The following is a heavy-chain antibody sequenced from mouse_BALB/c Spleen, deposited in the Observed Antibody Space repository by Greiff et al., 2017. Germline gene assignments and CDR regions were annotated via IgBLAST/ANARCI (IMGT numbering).Heavy chain of an antibody. D-gene: IGHD1-2*01. V-gene: IGHV1-4*02. CDR2: INPSSGYT. J-gene: IGHJ2*01. Sequence: QVQLKESAAELARPGASVKMSCKASGYTFTSYTMHWVKQRPGQGLEWIGYINPSSGYTEYNQKFKDKTTLTADKSSSTAYMQLSSLTSEDSAVYYCARDLNSLLRPFDYWGQGTTLTVSS. CDR1: GYTFTSYT. CDR3: ARDLNSLLRPFDY.